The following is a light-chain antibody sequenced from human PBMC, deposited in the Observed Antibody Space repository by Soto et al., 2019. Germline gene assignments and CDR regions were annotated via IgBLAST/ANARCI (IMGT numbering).Light chain of an antibody. CDR1: QGISNW. V-gene: IGKV1-12*01. J-gene: IGKJ2*01. CDR3: QQANSFPPT. CDR2: AAS. Sequence: DIQMTQSQSSVSASVGDRVTITCRASQGISNWLAWYQQKPGKAPNLLIFAASSLQSGVPSRFSGSGSGTDFTLTISDLQPEDFSTYYCQQANSFPPTFGQGTKLEIK.